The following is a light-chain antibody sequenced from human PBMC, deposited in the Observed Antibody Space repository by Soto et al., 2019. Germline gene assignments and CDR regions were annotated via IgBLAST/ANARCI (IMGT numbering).Light chain of an antibody. CDR1: SSDVGGYNY. CDR2: AVS. CDR3: CSYVDTDTWV. J-gene: IGLJ3*02. V-gene: IGLV2-11*01. Sequence: QSALTQPRSVSGSPGQSVTISCTGTSSDVGGYNYVSWYQQHPGKAPKLIIYAVSGRPSGVPDRFSGSKSGNTASLTISGLQADDEADYYCCSYVDTDTWVFGGGTQLTVL.